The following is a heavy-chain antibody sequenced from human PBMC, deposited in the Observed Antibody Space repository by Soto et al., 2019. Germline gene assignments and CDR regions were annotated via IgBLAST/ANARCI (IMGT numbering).Heavy chain of an antibody. J-gene: IGHJ6*02. Sequence: KTSETLSLTCAVSGGSISSSNWWSWVRQPPGKGLEWIGEIYHSGGTNYNPSLKSRVTISVDKSKNQFSLKLSSVTAADTAVYYCARIPNSSSAGVYYYYGMDVWGQGTTVTVSS. V-gene: IGHV4-4*02. CDR3: ARIPNSSSAGVYYYYGMDV. CDR1: GGSISSSNW. D-gene: IGHD6-6*01. CDR2: IYHSGGT.